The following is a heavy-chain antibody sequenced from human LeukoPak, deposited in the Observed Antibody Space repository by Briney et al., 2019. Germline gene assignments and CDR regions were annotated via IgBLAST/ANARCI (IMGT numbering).Heavy chain of an antibody. CDR3: ATALRLEALDL. Sequence: ASVKVSCNVSGYTLTELSTHWVRQAPGKGLEWMGGFDPEDGERIYAQKFQDSVTMTEDTSTDTAYMELRSLRSEDTAMYYCATALRLEALDLWGHGTMVTVSS. CDR1: GYTLTELS. V-gene: IGHV1-24*01. CDR2: FDPEDGER. D-gene: IGHD3-16*01. J-gene: IGHJ3*01.